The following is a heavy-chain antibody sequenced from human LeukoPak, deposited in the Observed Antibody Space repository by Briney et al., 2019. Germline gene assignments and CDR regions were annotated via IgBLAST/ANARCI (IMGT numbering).Heavy chain of an antibody. D-gene: IGHD1-26*01. V-gene: IGHV1-2*06. CDR3: ATEDSRSGSYYDP. J-gene: IGHJ5*02. CDR1: GYIFTDYR. Sequence: ASVKVSCKASGYIFTDYRLHWVRQAPGQGLEWMGRINPKSGDTNYAQKFQGRVTMTGDTSITTAYMELRRLKSDDTAFYFCATEDSRSGSYYDPWGQGTLVTVSS. CDR2: INPKSGDT.